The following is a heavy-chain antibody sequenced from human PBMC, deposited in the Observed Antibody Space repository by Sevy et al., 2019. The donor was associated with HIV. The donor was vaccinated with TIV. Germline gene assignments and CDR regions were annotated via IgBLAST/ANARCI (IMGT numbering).Heavy chain of an antibody. D-gene: IGHD6-19*01. V-gene: IGHV1-46*01. J-gene: IGHJ4*02. CDR2: INPSGGST. CDR3: ARGDYPLAVAGTGGNFDY. Sequence: ASVKVSCKASGYTFTSYYMHWVRQAPGQGLEWMGIINPSGGSTSYAQKFQGRVTMTRDTSTSTVYMELSSLRSEDTAVYYCARGDYPLAVAGTGGNFDYWGQGTLVTVSS. CDR1: GYTFTSYY.